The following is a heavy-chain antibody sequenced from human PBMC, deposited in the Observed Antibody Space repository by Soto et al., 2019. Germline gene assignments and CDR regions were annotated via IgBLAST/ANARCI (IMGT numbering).Heavy chain of an antibody. CDR1: GFSFATYW. CDR2: IDHYESEK. Sequence: EVQLVESGGALVQSGGSLRLSCAASGFSFATYWMAWVRQAPGKGLEWVATIDHYESEKHYVDSLKGRFTTSRDNAKSSLHLKMNSLSAEDTAFYSCVRESRAHFAQWGQGTLVTVSS. CDR3: VRESRAHFAQ. J-gene: IGHJ4*02. V-gene: IGHV3-7*01.